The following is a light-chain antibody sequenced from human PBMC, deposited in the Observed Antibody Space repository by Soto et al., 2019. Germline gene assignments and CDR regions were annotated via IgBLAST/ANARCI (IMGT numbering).Light chain of an antibody. CDR1: QGIGDT. V-gene: IGKV3D-11*01. Sequence: ELVLTQSPATLSVSPREGATLSCRASQGIGDTLAWYQQKPGQTPRLLIYDTSIRATGVPARFSGSRSGTDFTLTISSLEPEDFAVYYCHQRSNWPRTFGGGTKVDIK. CDR2: DTS. J-gene: IGKJ4*01. CDR3: HQRSNWPRT.